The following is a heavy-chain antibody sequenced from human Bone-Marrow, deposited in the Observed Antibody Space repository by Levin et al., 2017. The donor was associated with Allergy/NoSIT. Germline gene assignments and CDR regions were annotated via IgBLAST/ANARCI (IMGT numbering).Heavy chain of an antibody. CDR3: ARGPPYGRETRLSWFDP. J-gene: IGHJ5*02. CDR1: GDSVSNPDYY. D-gene: IGHD6-6*01. CDR2: TEYSGDT. V-gene: IGHV4-39*07. Sequence: SETLSLTCTVSGDSVSNPDYYWAWIRQSPGKGLEWIGSTEYSGDTYYNPSLKSRATMSVDTSKNQVSLILSSVTTADTAVYYCARGPPYGRETRLSWFDPWGQGTLVTVSS.